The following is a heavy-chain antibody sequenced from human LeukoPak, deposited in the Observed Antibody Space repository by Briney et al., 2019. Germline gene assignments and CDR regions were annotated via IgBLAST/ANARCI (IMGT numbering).Heavy chain of an antibody. CDR1: EFTFSNYD. CDR2: IWYDGSNK. CDR3: ARGIAVAGTFWFDQ. D-gene: IGHD6-19*01. J-gene: IGHJ5*02. V-gene: IGHV3-33*01. Sequence: QPGGSLRPSCAASEFTFSNYDMHWVRQAPGKGLEWVAVIWYDGSNKYYADSVKGRFTISRDNSKNTLYLQMNSLRAEDTAVYYCARGIAVAGTFWFDQWGQGTLVTVSS.